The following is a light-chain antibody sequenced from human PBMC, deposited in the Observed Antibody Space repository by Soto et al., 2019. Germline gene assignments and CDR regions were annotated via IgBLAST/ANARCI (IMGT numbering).Light chain of an antibody. CDR1: QSVSSSY. J-gene: IGKJ1*01. CDR3: QQYGSSPRT. Sequence: EIVLTQSPGTLSLSPGDRATLFCRASQSVSSSYLAWYQQKPGQAPRLLILGTSSRATGIPDRFSGSGSGTDFTLTISRLEPEDFAVYYCQQYGSSPRTFGQGTKVEVK. V-gene: IGKV3-20*01. CDR2: GTS.